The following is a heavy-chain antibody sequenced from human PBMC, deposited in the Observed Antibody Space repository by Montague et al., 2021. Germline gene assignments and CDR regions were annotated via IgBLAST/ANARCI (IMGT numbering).Heavy chain of an antibody. CDR2: IKKDGTEK. V-gene: IGHV3-7*03. CDR3: SRAWVRSGFDS. CDR1: GFTFSSYW. Sequence: SLRLSCAASGFTFSSYWMIWVRQAPGNGLEWVASIKKDGTEKYYGDSVMGRFTISRDNAKTSLYLQMNALRAEDTAVYFCSRAWVRSGFDSWGQGTLLTVSS. J-gene: IGHJ4*02. D-gene: IGHD4-17*01.